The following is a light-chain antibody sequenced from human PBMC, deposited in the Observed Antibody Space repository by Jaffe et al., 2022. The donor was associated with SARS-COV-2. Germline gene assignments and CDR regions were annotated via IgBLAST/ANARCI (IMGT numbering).Light chain of an antibody. CDR1: QSVTNNY. Sequence: EIVLTQSPGTLSLSPGERVTLSCKASQSVTNNYLAWYRHKPGQAPRLLIYSASYRAAGVPDRFSGSGSGTDFTLTISRVEPEDFAVYYCHQYDKSPQAFGQGTKLEIK. CDR3: HQYDKSPQA. V-gene: IGKV3-20*01. CDR2: SAS. J-gene: IGKJ2*01.